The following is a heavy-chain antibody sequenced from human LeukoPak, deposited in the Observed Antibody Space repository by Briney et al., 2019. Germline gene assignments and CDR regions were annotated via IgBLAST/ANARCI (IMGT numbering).Heavy chain of an antibody. Sequence: PSETLSLTCTVSGASVSGNYWGWIRQPPGKWLEWIGNIYYSGSTYYNPSLKSRVTISVDTSKNQFSLKLSSVTAADTAVYYCARDPDYGWFDPWGQGTLVTVSS. J-gene: IGHJ5*02. D-gene: IGHD3-16*01. V-gene: IGHV4-39*07. CDR2: IYYSGST. CDR1: GASVSGNY. CDR3: ARDPDYGWFDP.